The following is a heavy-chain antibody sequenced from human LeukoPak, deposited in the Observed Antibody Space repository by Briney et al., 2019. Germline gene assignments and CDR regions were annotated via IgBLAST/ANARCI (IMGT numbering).Heavy chain of an antibody. Sequence: PSETLSLTCAVYGGSFSGYYWSWIRQPPGKGLEWIGEINHSGSTNYNPSLKSRVTISVDTSKNQFSLKLSSVTAADTAVYYCARTLGYCSGGSCYSFDYWGQGTLVTVSS. CDR2: INHSGST. V-gene: IGHV4-34*01. CDR1: GGSFSGYY. CDR3: ARTLGYCSGGSCYSFDY. J-gene: IGHJ4*02. D-gene: IGHD2-15*01.